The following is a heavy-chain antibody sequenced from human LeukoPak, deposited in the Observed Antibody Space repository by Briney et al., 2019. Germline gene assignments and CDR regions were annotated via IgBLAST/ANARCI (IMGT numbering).Heavy chain of an antibody. J-gene: IGHJ4*02. CDR2: INHSGST. V-gene: IGHV4-34*01. Sequence: PSETLSLTCAVYGGSFSGYYWSWIRQPPGKGLGWIGEINHSGSTNYNPSLKSRVTISVDTSKNQFSLKLSSVTAADTAVYYCARARTRSGCFDYWGQGTLVTVSS. D-gene: IGHD6-19*01. CDR1: GGSFSGYY. CDR3: ARARTRSGCFDY.